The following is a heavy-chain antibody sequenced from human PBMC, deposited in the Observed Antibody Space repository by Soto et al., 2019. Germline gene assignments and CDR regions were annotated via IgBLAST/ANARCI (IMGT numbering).Heavy chain of an antibody. CDR1: GYTFTRYD. Sequence: ASVKVSCKASGYTFTRYDINWVRQATGQGLEWMGWMNPNSGNTGYAQKFQGRVTMTRNNSISTAYMELSSLRSEDTAVYYCARVPYIAVAGTSYWYFDLWGRGTLVTVSS. J-gene: IGHJ2*01. V-gene: IGHV1-8*01. CDR3: ARVPYIAVAGTSYWYFDL. D-gene: IGHD6-19*01. CDR2: MNPNSGNT.